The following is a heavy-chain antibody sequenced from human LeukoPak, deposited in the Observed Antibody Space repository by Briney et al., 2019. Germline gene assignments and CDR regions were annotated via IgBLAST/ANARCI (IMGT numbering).Heavy chain of an antibody. Sequence: GGSLRLSCAASGFTFRSYWMSWVRQAPGKGLEWVANIKQDGSEKNYVDSVKGRFTISRDNAKNSLYLQMNSLRADDTAVYYCATLDVWGKGTTVTVSS. J-gene: IGHJ6*04. CDR1: GFTFRSYW. CDR2: IKQDGSEK. V-gene: IGHV3-7*03. CDR3: ATLDV.